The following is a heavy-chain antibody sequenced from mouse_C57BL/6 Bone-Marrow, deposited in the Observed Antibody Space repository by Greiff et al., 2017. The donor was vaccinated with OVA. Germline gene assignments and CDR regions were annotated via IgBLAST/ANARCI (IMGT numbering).Heavy chain of an antibody. CDR3: AREGGYYYGSRYFDY. CDR1: GYSFTGYF. CDR2: INPYNGDT. J-gene: IGHJ2*01. V-gene: IGHV1-20*01. D-gene: IGHD1-1*01. Sequence: EVQLQQSGPELVKPGDSVKISCKASGYSFTGYFMNWVMQSHGKSLEWIGRINPYNGDTFYNQKFKGKATLTVDKSSSTAHMELRSLTSEDSAVYYCAREGGYYYGSRYFDYGGKGTTLTVSS.